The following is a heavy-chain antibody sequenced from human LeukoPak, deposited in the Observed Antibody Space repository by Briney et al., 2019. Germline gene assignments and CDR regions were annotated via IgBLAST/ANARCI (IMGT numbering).Heavy chain of an antibody. CDR2: ISYDGSNK. CDR1: GFTFSSYG. D-gene: IGHD6-13*01. Sequence: SGGSLRLSCAASGFTFSSYGMHWVRQAPGKVLEWVAVISYDGSNKYYADSVKGRFTISRDNSKNTLYLQMNSLTAEDTAVYYCAKAGLRSSWFDYWGQGTLVTVSS. V-gene: IGHV3-30*18. CDR3: AKAGLRSSWFDY. J-gene: IGHJ4*02.